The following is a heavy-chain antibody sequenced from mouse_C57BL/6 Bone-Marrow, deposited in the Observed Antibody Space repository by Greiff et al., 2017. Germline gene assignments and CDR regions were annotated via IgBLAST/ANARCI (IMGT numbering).Heavy chain of an antibody. CDR1: GYSITSGYY. CDR3: ARRRSYYAMDY. V-gene: IGHV3-6*01. CDR2: ISYDGSN. J-gene: IGHJ4*01. Sequence: EVQLVESGPGLVKPSQSLSLTCSVTGYSITSGYYWNWIRQFPGNKLEWMGYISYDGSNNYNPSLKNRISITRDTSKNQFFLKLNSVTTEDTATDYCARRRSYYAMDYWGQGTSVTVSS.